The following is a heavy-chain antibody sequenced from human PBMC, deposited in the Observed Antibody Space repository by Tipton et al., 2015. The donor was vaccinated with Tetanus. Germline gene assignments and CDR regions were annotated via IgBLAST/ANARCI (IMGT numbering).Heavy chain of an antibody. J-gene: IGHJ2*01. V-gene: IGHV3-74*03. Sequence: SLRLSCAASGFNFSNYWMHWVRQATGKGLVWVSRIDRDGISTTYADSVKGRFTISRDNAKNTLYLQMNSLRAEDTAVYYCARDRAPPSSWYFDLWGRGTLFTVSS. CDR2: IDRDGIST. CDR1: GFNFSNYW. D-gene: IGHD3-10*01. CDR3: ARDRAPPSSWYFDL.